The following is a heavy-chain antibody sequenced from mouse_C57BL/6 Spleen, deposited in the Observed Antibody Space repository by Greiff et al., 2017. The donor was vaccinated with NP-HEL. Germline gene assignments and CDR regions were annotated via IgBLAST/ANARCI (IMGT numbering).Heavy chain of an antibody. J-gene: IGHJ2*01. V-gene: IGHV1-77*01. D-gene: IGHD2-1*01. Sequence: QVQLQQSGAELVKPGASVKISCKASGYTFTDYYINWVKQRPGQGLEWIGKIGPGSGSTYYNEKFKGKATLTADKSSSTAYMQLSSLTSEDSAVYFCIYYGNYQGYYFDYWGQGTTLTVSS. CDR3: IYYGNYQGYYFDY. CDR2: IGPGSGST. CDR1: GYTFTDYY.